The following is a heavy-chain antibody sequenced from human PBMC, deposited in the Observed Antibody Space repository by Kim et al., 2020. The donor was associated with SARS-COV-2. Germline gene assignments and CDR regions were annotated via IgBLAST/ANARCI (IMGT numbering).Heavy chain of an antibody. V-gene: IGHV4-34*01. CDR1: GGSFSGYY. CDR2: INHSGST. J-gene: IGHJ5*02. D-gene: IGHD2-2*01. CDR3: ARRSLRDCSSTSCYFLLDRYNWFDP. Sequence: SETLSLTCAVYGGSFSGYYWSWIRQPPGKGLEWIGEINHSGSTNYNPSLKSRVTISVDTSKNQFSLKLSSVTAADTAVYYCARRSLRDCSSTSCYFLLDRYNWFDPWGQGTLVTVSS.